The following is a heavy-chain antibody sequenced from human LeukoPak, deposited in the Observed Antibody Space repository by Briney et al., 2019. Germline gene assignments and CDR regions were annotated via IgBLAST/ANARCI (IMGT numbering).Heavy chain of an antibody. CDR3: ARCTASCYANAFDI. Sequence: GGSLRLSCAASGFTFSSYAMSWVRQAPGKGLEWVSAINGGGDDTEYADSVKGRFTISRANSKNTLFLQMNNLRPEDTAVYYCARCTASCYANAFDIWGQGTLLTVSS. V-gene: IGHV3-23*01. D-gene: IGHD2-2*01. J-gene: IGHJ3*02. CDR2: INGGGDDT. CDR1: GFTFSSYA.